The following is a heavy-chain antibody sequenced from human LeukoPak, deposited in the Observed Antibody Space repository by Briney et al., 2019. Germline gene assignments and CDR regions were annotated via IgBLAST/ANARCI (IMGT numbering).Heavy chain of an antibody. CDR3: ATMTVASAFDY. CDR2: ISSSGSTK. CDR1: GFTSEFIFSDYE. J-gene: IGHJ4*02. V-gene: IGHV3-48*03. D-gene: IGHD6-19*01. Sequence: SGGSLRLSCAVSGFTSEFIFSDYEMYWVRQAPGKGLEWVSYISSSGSTKYYADSVKGRFTISRDNAKNSLFLQTNSLRAEDTAVYYCATMTVASAFDYWGQGSLVTVSS.